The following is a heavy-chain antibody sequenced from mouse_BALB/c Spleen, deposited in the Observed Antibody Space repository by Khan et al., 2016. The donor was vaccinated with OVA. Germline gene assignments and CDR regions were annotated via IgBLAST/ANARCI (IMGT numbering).Heavy chain of an antibody. CDR3: DRQGGI. Sequence: QVQLKESGPGLVAPSQSLSITCTVSGFSLTSYGVHWVRQPPGKGLAWLGVIWAGGSTNYNSALMSRLSISKDNSKSHVFLKMHSLHADDTAMNDSDRQGGIWGEGTTLTVSS. CDR2: IWAGGST. J-gene: IGHJ2*01. CDR1: GFSLTSYG. V-gene: IGHV2-9*02. D-gene: IGHD2-14*01.